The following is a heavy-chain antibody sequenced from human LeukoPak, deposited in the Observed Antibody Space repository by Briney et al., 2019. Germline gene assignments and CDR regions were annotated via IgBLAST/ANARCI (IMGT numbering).Heavy chain of an antibody. D-gene: IGHD2-8*01. CDR1: GFTFSSYA. CDR3: AKDTYIGKYCTSGVCSPFDY. V-gene: IGHV3-23*01. J-gene: IGHJ4*02. CDR2: ISDSGDYT. Sequence: GGSLRLSCAGSGFTFSSYAMSWVRQAPGKGLEWVSAISDSGDYTYYADSVKGRFTISRDNSKNTLYLHANSLRAEDTAVYYCAKDTYIGKYCTSGVCSPFDYWGQGTLVTVSS.